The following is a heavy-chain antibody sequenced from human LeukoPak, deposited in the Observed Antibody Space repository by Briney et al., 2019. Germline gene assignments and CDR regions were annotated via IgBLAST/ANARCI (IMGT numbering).Heavy chain of an antibody. CDR1: GFTFSSYW. V-gene: IGHV3-74*01. J-gene: IGHJ3*02. CDR3: STGSGHAFDI. D-gene: IGHD3-10*01. CDR2: INSDGSST. Sequence: GGSLRLSCAASGFTFSSYWMHWVRRVPGKELVWVSRINSDGSSTSYADSVKGRFTISRDNAKNTLYVQMNSLRAEDTAVYYGSTGSGHAFDIWGRGTMVTVSS.